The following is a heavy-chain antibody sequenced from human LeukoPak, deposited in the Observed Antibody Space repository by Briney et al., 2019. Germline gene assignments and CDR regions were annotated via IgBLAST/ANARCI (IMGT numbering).Heavy chain of an antibody. V-gene: IGHV3-66*01. D-gene: IGHD2-15*01. CDR2: IKSGDSA. Sequence: GGSLRLSCAASGFTVSSNYMGWVRQAPGKGLEWVSFIKSGDSANFADSVKGRFTISRDNSKNTLYLQMNSLRAEDTAVYYCARELGYCSGASCYFKYYGMDVWGQGTTVTVFS. CDR3: ARELGYCSGASCYFKYYGMDV. J-gene: IGHJ6*02. CDR1: GFTVSSNY.